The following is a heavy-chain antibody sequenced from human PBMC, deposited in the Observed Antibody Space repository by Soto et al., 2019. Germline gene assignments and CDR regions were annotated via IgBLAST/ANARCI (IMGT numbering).Heavy chain of an antibody. V-gene: IGHV3-30-3*01. J-gene: IGHJ4*01. CDR1: GFTFSSDA. D-gene: IGHD1-26*01. CDR3: ARDLSRSVTSGRYFDY. Sequence: HPWGSLRLSCAASGFTFSSDAMHWFRQAPGKGLEWVAVISYDGSNKYYADSVKGRFTISRDNSKNTLYLQMNSLRAEDTAVYYCARDLSRSVTSGRYFDYWGHGNL. CDR2: ISYDGSNK.